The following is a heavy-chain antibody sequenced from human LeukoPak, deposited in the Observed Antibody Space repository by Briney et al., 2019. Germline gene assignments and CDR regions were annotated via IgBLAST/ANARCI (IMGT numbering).Heavy chain of an antibody. CDR2: IYYSGST. Sequence: SETLSLTCTVSGGSISSYYWSWIRQPPGKGLEWIGYIYYSGSTNYNPSLKSRVTISVDTSKNQFSLKLSSVTAADTAVYYCARLRRYCSGGSCYFEDAFDIWGQGTMVTVSS. V-gene: IGHV4-59*08. CDR1: GGSISSYY. CDR3: ARLRRYCSGGSCYFEDAFDI. D-gene: IGHD2-15*01. J-gene: IGHJ3*02.